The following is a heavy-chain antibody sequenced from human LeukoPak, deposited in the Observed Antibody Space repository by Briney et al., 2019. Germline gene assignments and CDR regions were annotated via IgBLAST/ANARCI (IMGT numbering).Heavy chain of an antibody. V-gene: IGHV4-61*02. D-gene: IGHD5-24*01. CDR2: IYTSGST. J-gene: IGHJ4*02. Sequence: SQTLSLTCTVSGGSISSGSYYWSWIRQPAGKGLEWIGRIYTSGSTNYNPSLKSRVTISVDTSKNQFSLKLSSVTAADTAVYYWASTSRLSRLTMATTPNFDYWGQGTLVTVSS. CDR1: GGSISSGSYY. CDR3: ASTSRLSRLTMATTPNFDY.